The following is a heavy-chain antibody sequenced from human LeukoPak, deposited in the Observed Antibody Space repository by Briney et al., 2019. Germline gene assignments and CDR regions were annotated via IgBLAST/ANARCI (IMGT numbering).Heavy chain of an antibody. CDR3: AKDRPNYYGTNGHYYRRDGDC. D-gene: IGHD3-22*01. Sequence: GGSLRLSCAASGFTFSSHVMGWVRQAPGKGLEWVSTISGSGGGTYYADSVKGRFTISRDNSKNTLYLQMNSLRAEDTAVYYCAKDRPNYYGTNGHYYRRDGDCWGQGTLVTVSS. V-gene: IGHV3-23*01. CDR1: GFTFSSHV. CDR2: ISGSGGGT. J-gene: IGHJ4*02.